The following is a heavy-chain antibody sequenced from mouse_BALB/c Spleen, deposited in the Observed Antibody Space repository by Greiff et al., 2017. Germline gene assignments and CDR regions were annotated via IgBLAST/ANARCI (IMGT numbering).Heavy chain of an antibody. V-gene: IGHV3-8*02. J-gene: IGHJ3*01. CDR3: ARLTTARAPFAY. Sequence: EVKLQESGPSLVKPSQTLSLTCSVTGDSITSGYWNWIRKFPGNKLEYMWYISYSGSTYYNPSLKSRISITRDTSKNQYYLQLNSVTTEDTATYYCARLTTARAPFAYWGQGTLVTVSA. CDR2: ISYSGST. D-gene: IGHD3-2*01. CDR1: GDSITSGY.